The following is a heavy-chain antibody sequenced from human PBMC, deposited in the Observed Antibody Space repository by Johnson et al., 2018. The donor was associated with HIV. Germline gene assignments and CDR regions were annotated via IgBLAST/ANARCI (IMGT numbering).Heavy chain of an antibody. CDR3: AKETRDSRSAFDI. J-gene: IGHJ3*02. V-gene: IGHV3-30*02. Sequence: QVQLLESGGGVVQPGRSLRLSCAASGFPFGSYAMPWVRPAPGKGLEWVTFILFDGSHTYSADFVKGRFTISRDTSNKSVFLQLNSLRPEDTAVYYCAKETRDSRSAFDIWCQGTLVTVSS. CDR2: ILFDGSHT. CDR1: GFPFGSYA. D-gene: IGHD4-11*01.